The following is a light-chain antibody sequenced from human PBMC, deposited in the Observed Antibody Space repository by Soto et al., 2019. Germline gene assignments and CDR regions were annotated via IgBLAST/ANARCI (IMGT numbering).Light chain of an antibody. V-gene: IGLV2-8*01. CDR2: EVN. CDR3: SSYGGNTLFV. CDR1: SSDVGGYNY. Sequence: QSVLTQPPSASGSPGQSVIISCTGTSSDVGGYNYVSWFQHHPGKAPKLLIHEVNKRPSGVPDRFSGSKSGNTASLTVSGLQAEDEADYYCSSYGGNTLFVFGTGTKATVL. J-gene: IGLJ1*01.